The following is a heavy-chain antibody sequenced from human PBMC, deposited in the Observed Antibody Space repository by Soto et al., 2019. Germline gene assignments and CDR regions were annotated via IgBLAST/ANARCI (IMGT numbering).Heavy chain of an antibody. J-gene: IGHJ4*02. Sequence: EVQLVESGGGLFQPGGSLRLSCAASGFTFSSYWMHWVRQAPGKGLVWVSRINSDGSSTSYADSVKGRFTISRDNAKNTLYLQMNSLRAEDTAVYYCARGELRFLELVGQYYFDYWGQGTLVTVSS. CDR2: INSDGSST. CDR3: ARGELRFLELVGQYYFDY. CDR1: GFTFSSYW. D-gene: IGHD3-3*01. V-gene: IGHV3-74*01.